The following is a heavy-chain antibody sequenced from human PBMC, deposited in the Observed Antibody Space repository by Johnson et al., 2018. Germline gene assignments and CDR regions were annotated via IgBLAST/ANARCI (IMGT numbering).Heavy chain of an antibody. CDR1: GFTFSSYW. Sequence: EVQLVESGGGLVQPGGSLRLSCAASGFTFSSYWMSWVRQAPGKGLEWVANIKQDGSEQYYVDSVTGRFTISSDNTKNSLFLQMNSLRAEDTAVYYCARALRGYFDYWGQGTLVTVAS. CDR2: IKQDGSEQ. J-gene: IGHJ4*02. D-gene: IGHD3-10*01. CDR3: ARALRGYFDY. V-gene: IGHV3-7*01.